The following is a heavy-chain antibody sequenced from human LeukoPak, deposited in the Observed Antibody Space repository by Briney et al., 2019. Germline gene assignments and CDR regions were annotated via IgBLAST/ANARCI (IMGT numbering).Heavy chain of an antibody. D-gene: IGHD1-26*01. Sequence: GGSLRLSCAASGFTFSSYAMSWVRQAPGMGLQLVSSISTDGGTTYSADSVRGRFTISRDNSKNTLFLQMNSLRGEDTAVYFCAKDYKGSFTDWGQGTLVTVSS. CDR1: GFTFSSYA. V-gene: IGHV3-23*01. CDR2: ISTDGGTT. J-gene: IGHJ4*02. CDR3: AKDYKGSFTD.